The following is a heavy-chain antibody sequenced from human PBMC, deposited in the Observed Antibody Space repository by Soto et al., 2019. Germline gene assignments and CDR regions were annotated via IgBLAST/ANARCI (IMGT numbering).Heavy chain of an antibody. J-gene: IGHJ5*02. Sequence: SVKVSCKASGYTFTSYDINWVRQATGQGLEWMGWMNPNSGNTGYAQKFQGRVTMTRNTSISTAYMELSSLRSEDTAVYYCARGLWNYDFWSGYFTWGQGTLVTVSS. D-gene: IGHD3-3*01. V-gene: IGHV1-8*01. CDR2: MNPNSGNT. CDR3: ARGLWNYDFWSGYFT. CDR1: GYTFTSYD.